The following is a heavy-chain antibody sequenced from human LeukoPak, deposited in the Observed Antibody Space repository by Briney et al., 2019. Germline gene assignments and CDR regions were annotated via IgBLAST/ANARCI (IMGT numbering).Heavy chain of an antibody. V-gene: IGHV4-61*02. CDR3: ARDNGGFLYFGEYDP. CDR2: IYTSGST. CDR1: GASISSGSHH. J-gene: IGHJ5*02. D-gene: IGHD3-10*01. Sequence: PSETLSLTCTVSGASISSGSHHWSWIRQPPGKGLEWIGRIYTSGSTNYNPSLKSRVSLSVDMSKNQFSLKLSSVTAADTAVYYCARDNGGFLYFGEYDPWGQGTLVTVSS.